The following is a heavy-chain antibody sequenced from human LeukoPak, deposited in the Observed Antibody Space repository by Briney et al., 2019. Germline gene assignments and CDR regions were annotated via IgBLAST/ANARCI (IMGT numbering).Heavy chain of an antibody. CDR3: AREMGEYYYDSSGQGD. J-gene: IGHJ4*02. CDR2: ISAYNGNT. V-gene: IGHV1-18*01. D-gene: IGHD3-22*01. CDR1: GYTFTSYG. Sequence: GASVKVSCKASGYTFTSYGISWVRQAPGQGLEWMGWISAYNGNTNYAQKLQGRVTMTTDTSTSTAYMELRSLRSDDTAVYYCAREMGEYYYDSSGQGDWGRGTLVTVSS.